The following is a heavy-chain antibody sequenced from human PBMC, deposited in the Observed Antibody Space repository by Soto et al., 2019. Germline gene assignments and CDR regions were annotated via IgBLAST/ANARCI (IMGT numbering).Heavy chain of an antibody. CDR1: GVSISSSNW. CDR3: ARDQYYYDGGYYGMDV. Sequence: QVQLQESGPGLVKPSGTLSLTCAVSGVSISSSNWWRWVRQPPGKGLEWIGEIYHSGSTNYNPSLKSRVTISVDKSKNQFSLKLSSVTAADTAVYYCARDQYYYDGGYYGMDVWGQGTTVTVSS. J-gene: IGHJ6*02. V-gene: IGHV4-4*02. CDR2: IYHSGST. D-gene: IGHD3-22*01.